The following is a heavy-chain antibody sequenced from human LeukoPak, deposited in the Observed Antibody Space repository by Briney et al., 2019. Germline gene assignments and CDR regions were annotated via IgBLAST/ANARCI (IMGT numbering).Heavy chain of an antibody. CDR3: ARQEDSSGYYYYY. J-gene: IGHJ4*02. D-gene: IGHD3-22*01. V-gene: IGHV3-7*03. CDR1: GFTFSSYW. Sequence: GGSLRLSCAASGFTFSSYWMSWVRQAPGKGLEGVANIKQDGSEKYYVDSVKGRFTISRDNAKNSLYLQMNSLRAEDTAVYYCARQEDSSGYYYYYWGQGTLVTVSS. CDR2: IKQDGSEK.